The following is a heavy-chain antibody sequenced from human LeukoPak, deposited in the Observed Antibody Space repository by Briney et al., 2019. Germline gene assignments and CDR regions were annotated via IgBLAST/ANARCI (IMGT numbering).Heavy chain of an antibody. CDR2: INPNSGGT. J-gene: IGHJ5*02. D-gene: IGHD4-17*01. CDR1: GYAFTGYY. V-gene: IGHV1-2*02. CDR3: ARAVMAGDLNWFDP. Sequence: ASVKVSCKASGYAFTGYYMHWVRQAPGQGLEWMGWINPNSGGTNYAQKFQGRVTMTRDTSISSAYMELSRLRSDDTAVYYCARAVMAGDLNWFDPWGQGTLVTVSS.